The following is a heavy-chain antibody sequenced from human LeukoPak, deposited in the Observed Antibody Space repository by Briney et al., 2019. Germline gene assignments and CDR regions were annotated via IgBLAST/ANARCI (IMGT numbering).Heavy chain of an antibody. CDR1: GGSISSSSYY. CDR2: IYYSGST. CDR3: ARHQTWIQLYGMDV. D-gene: IGHD5-18*01. Sequence: SETLSLTCTVSGGSISSSSYYWGWIRQPPGKGLEWIGSIYYSGSTYYNPSLKSRVTMSVDTSKNQFSLKLSSVTAADTAVYYCARHQTWIQLYGMDVWGQGTTVTVSS. V-gene: IGHV4-39*01. J-gene: IGHJ6*02.